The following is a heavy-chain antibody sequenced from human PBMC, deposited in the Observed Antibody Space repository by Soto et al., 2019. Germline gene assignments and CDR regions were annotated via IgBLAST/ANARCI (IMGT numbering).Heavy chain of an antibody. CDR2: INQSGST. V-gene: IGHV4-34*01. CDR1: GGAFSGYH. Sequence: PSETLSLTCGVYGGAFSGYHWSWTRQAPGKGLEWIGEINQSGSTNYSPSLKSRVTMSVDTSKKQFSLKLSSVTAADTALYYCATRDSYYGMDFWGQGTTVTVSS. CDR3: ATRDSYYGMDF. J-gene: IGHJ6*02.